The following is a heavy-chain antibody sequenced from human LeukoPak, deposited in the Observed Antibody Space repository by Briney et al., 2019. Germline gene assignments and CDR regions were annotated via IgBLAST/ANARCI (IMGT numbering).Heavy chain of an antibody. D-gene: IGHD1-26*01. Sequence: PGASLRLSCAASGFTVSSNYMSWVRQAPGKGLEWVSVIYSGGSTYYADSVKGRFTISRDNSKNTLYLQMNSLRAEDTAVYYCARDIAVGASDYWGQGTLVTVSS. J-gene: IGHJ4*02. V-gene: IGHV3-66*01. CDR3: ARDIAVGASDY. CDR1: GFTVSSNY. CDR2: IYSGGST.